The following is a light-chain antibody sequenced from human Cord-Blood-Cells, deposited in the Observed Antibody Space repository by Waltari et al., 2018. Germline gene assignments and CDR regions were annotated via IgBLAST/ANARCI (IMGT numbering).Light chain of an antibody. V-gene: IGLV2-23*03. Sequence: QSALTQPASVSGSPGPSITISCTGTSRDVGSYNLVSWYQQHPGKAPKLMIYEGSKRPSGVSNRFSGSKSGNTASLTISGLQAEDEADYYCCSYAGSSTFVVFGGGTKLTVL. CDR2: EGS. CDR3: CSYAGSSTFVV. CDR1: SRDVGSYNL. J-gene: IGLJ2*01.